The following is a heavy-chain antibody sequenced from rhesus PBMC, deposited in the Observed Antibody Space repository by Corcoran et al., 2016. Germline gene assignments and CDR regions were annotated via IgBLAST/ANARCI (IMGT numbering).Heavy chain of an antibody. Sequence: HVQLQESVPGLVKPSETLSLTCAVSGGSISDDYYWSWIRQPPGKGLEWIGYIYSSGGGTHYHPSLKIRVTISRDTSKNQFSLKVSSVTAADTAVYYCARSSFYGHSEYVEFWGQGALVTVSS. CDR3: ARSSFYGHSEYVEF. D-gene: IGHD4-35*01. J-gene: IGHJ1*01. CDR2: IYSSGGGT. CDR1: GGSISDDYY. V-gene: IGHV4-106*01.